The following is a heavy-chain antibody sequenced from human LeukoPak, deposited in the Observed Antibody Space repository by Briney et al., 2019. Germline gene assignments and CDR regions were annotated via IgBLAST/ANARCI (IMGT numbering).Heavy chain of an antibody. CDR3: ARDPSSSSAFGEYFDY. V-gene: IGHV3-48*04. CDR1: GFTFSSYS. J-gene: IGHJ4*02. CDR2: ISSSSTI. Sequence: GGSLRLSCAASGFTFSSYSMNWVRQAPGKGLEWVSYISSSSTIYYADSVKGRFTISRDNAKNSLYLQMNSLRAEDTAVYYCARDPSSSSAFGEYFDYWGQGTLVTVSS. D-gene: IGHD6-6*01.